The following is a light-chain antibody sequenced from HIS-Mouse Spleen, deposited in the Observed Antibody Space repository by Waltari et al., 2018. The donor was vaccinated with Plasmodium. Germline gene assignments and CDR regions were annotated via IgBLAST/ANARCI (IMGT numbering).Light chain of an antibody. CDR2: SNN. CDR3: AAWDDSLNGVV. Sequence: QSVLTQPPSASGTPGQRVTISCSGSISSIGSNTVNWYQQLPGTAPKLPLYSNNPRPSGVPDRFSGSKSGPSASLAITGLQSADEADYYCAAWDDSLNGVVFAGGTKLTVL. V-gene: IGLV1-44*01. CDR1: ISSIGSNT. J-gene: IGLJ2*01.